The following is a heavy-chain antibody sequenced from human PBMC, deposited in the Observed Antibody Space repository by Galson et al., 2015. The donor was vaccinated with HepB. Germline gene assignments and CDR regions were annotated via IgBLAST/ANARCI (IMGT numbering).Heavy chain of an antibody. CDR1: GLSLGSYP. CDR2: ISYTGTYT. CDR3: VRPRGAGAGDYQNWYFDL. Sequence: RPPCAACGLSLGSYPMHWVRQSPGKGLEGVEAISYTGTYTGHSDFVRGRFTISSDNSKNPLYLRMNSLRVEDTALYDCVRPRGAGAGDYQNWYFDLWGRGTLVTVSS. J-gene: IGHJ2*01. D-gene: IGHD4-17*01. V-gene: IGHV3-30*04.